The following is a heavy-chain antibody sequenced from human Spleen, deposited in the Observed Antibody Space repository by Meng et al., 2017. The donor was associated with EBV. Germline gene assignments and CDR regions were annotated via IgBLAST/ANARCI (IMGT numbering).Heavy chain of an antibody. J-gene: IGHJ4*02. V-gene: IGHV4-61*01. CDR1: GGSVVSGSNC. CDR3: ARYYGANGDFDY. D-gene: IGHD4-23*01. Sequence: QLQESVPGLVMPSESLSLTCPVSGGSVVSGSNCWTWDRPPPGKGLEWIGHIYYSGSTKYHPSLESRVTISADTSKNQFSLKLSSVTAAXTAVYXCARYYGANGDFDYWGQGNLVTVSS. CDR2: IYYSGST.